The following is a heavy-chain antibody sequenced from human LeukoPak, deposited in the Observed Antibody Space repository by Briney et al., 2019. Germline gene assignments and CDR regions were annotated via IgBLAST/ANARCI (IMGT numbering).Heavy chain of an antibody. CDR2: IKQDGSEK. V-gene: IGHV3-7*01. CDR3: ARAGETDAFDI. D-gene: IGHD2-21*01. CDR1: GFTFSSYG. J-gene: IGHJ3*02. Sequence: GGSLRLSCAASGFTFSSYGMHWVRQAPGKGLEWVANIKQDGSEKYYVDSVKGRFTISRDNAKNSLYLQMNSLRAEDTAVYYCARAGETDAFDIWGQGTMVTVSS.